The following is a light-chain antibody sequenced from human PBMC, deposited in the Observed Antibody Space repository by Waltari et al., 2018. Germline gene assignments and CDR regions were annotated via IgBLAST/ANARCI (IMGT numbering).Light chain of an antibody. CDR1: QSVNSW. V-gene: IGKV1-5*03. CDR2: KAS. CDR3: QQYDSYWT. Sequence: DIQMTQSPSTLSASVGDRVTITCRASQSVNSWVAGYQQKPRKAPKVLIFKASTLESGVPSRFSGSGSGTEFTLTISSLQPDDFATYHCQQYDSYWTFGQGTKVEIK. J-gene: IGKJ1*01.